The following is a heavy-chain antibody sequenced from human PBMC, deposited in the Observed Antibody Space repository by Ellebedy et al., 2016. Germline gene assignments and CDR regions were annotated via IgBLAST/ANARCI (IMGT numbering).Heavy chain of an antibody. CDR1: GGSFSAYY. V-gene: IGHV4-34*01. D-gene: IGHD2-2*01. Sequence: SETLSLXXAFYGGSFSAYYWSWIRQPPGKGLEWIGEINHSGSTNYNPSLKSRVTISVDTSKNQFSLKLSSVTAADTAVYYCARSPAARSVWFDPWGQGTLVTVSS. CDR3: ARSPAARSVWFDP. J-gene: IGHJ5*02. CDR2: INHSGST.